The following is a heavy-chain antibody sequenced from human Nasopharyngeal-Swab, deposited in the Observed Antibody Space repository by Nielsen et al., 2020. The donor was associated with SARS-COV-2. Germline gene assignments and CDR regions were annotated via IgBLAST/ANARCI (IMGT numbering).Heavy chain of an antibody. J-gene: IGHJ6*03. D-gene: IGHD6-6*01. CDR2: ISSSSSYT. V-gene: IGHV3-11*06. CDR1: GFTFSDYY. CDR3: ARVGYSSSDYYYYYMDV. Sequence: GRSLRLSCAASGFTFSDYYMSWIRQAPGKGLEWVSYISSSSSYTNYADSVKGRFTISRDNAKNSLYLQMNSLRAEDTAVYYCARVGYSSSDYYYYYMDVWGKGTTVTVSS.